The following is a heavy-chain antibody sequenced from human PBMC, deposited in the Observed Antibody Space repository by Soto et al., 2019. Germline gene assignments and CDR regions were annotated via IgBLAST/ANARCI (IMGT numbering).Heavy chain of an antibody. V-gene: IGHV3-23*01. CDR3: ARDIRYFVLYYYFYYGMDV. CDR1: GFTFSSYA. Sequence: PGGSLRLSCAASGFTFSSYAMSWVRQAPGKGLEWVSAISGSGGSTYYADSVKGRFTISRDNSKNTLYLQMNSLRAEDTAVYYCARDIRYFVLYYYFYYGMDVCGHVPTFTVSS. D-gene: IGHD3-9*01. J-gene: IGHJ6*02. CDR2: ISGSGGST.